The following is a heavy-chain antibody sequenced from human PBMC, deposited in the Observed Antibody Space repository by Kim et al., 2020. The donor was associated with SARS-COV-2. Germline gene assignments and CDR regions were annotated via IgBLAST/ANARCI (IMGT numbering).Heavy chain of an antibody. J-gene: IGHJ3*02. CDR3: ARLTMSGFTTNAFEI. D-gene: IGHD3-10*02. CDR2: IDPSDSYT. V-gene: IGHV5-10-1*01. CDR1: GYTFITYW. Sequence: GESLKISCKGSGYTFITYWISWVRQMPGKGLEWMGWIDPSDSYTNYSPSFQGHVTMSADKSISTAYLQWSSLKASDTAMYYCARLTMSGFTTNAFEIWGQGTIVSVSS.